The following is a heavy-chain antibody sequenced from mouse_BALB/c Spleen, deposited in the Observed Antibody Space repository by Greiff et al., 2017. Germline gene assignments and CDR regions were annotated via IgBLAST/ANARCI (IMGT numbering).Heavy chain of an antibody. CDR2: IDPANGNT. J-gene: IGHJ4*01. Sequence: VQLKQSGAELVKPGASVKLSCTASGFNIKDTYMHWVKQRPEQGLEWIGRIDPANGNTKYDPKFQGKATITADTSSNTAYLQLSSLTSEDTAVYYCASRRAMDYWGQGTSVTVSS. CDR1: GFNIKDTY. CDR3: ASRRAMDY. V-gene: IGHV14-3*02.